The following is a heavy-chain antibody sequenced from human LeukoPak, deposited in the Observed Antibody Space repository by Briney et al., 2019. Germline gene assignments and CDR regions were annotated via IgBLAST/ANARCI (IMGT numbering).Heavy chain of an antibody. CDR1: GYSISSGYY. J-gene: IGHJ5*02. Sequence: PSETLSLTCTVSGYSISSGYYWGWIRQPPGKGLEWIGSIYHSGSTYYNPSLKSRVTISVDTSKNQFSLKLSSVTAADTAVYYCARDVGTPWGQGTLVTVSS. CDR2: IYHSGST. D-gene: IGHD3-10*01. V-gene: IGHV4-38-2*02. CDR3: ARDVGTP.